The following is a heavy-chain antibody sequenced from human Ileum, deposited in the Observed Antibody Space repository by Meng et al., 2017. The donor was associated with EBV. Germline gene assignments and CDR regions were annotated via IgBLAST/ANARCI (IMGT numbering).Heavy chain of an antibody. J-gene: IGHJ4*02. V-gene: IGHV4-28*01. CDR1: GYSISSTNW. Sequence: GPLPASGPGLVTPADTLALTCAGSGYSISSTNWWGCIRQPPGKGLEWIGYIYYSGSTSYNPSLKSRVTMSVDTSKNQFSLNLYSVTAVDTAVYYCARNVPGTSAYYDWGQGTLVTVSS. CDR3: ARNVPGTSAYYD. D-gene: IGHD3-22*01. CDR2: IYYSGST.